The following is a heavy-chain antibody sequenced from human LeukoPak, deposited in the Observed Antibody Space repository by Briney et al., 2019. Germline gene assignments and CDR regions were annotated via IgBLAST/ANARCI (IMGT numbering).Heavy chain of an antibody. Sequence: SETLSLTCAVYGGSFSGYYWSWIRQPPGKGLEWIGEINHSGSTNYNPSLKSRVTISVDTSKNQFSLNLGSVTAADTAVYYCARGAGWYQYWGQGTLVTVSS. CDR1: GGSFSGYY. V-gene: IGHV4-34*01. J-gene: IGHJ4*02. CDR3: ARGAGWYQY. D-gene: IGHD6-19*01. CDR2: INHSGST.